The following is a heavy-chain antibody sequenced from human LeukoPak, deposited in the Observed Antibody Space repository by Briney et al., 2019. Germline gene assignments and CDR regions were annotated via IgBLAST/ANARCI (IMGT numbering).Heavy chain of an antibody. CDR3: ARIPDYYDSSGYYPEYFQH. J-gene: IGHJ1*01. D-gene: IGHD3-22*01. CDR2: INPNIGGT. V-gene: IGHV1-2*02. CDR1: VYTFTGYY. Sequence: ASVKVSCKASVYTFTGYYMHWVRQAPGQGLEWMGWINPNIGGTNYAQKFQGRVTMTRDTSISTAYMELSRLRSDDTAVYYCARIPDYYDSSGYYPEYFQHWGQGTLVTVSS.